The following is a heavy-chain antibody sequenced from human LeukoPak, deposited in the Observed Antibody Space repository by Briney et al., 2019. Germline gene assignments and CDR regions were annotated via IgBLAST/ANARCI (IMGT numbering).Heavy chain of an antibody. CDR3: AKDLSSSSWYVGNFDY. D-gene: IGHD6-13*01. Sequence: GRSLRLSCAASGFTFSSYGMHWVRQDPGKGLEWVAVISYDGSNKYYADSVKGRFTISRDNSKNTLYLQMNSLRAEDTAVYYCAKDLSSSSWYVGNFDYWGQGTLVTVSS. CDR1: GFTFSSYG. V-gene: IGHV3-30*18. J-gene: IGHJ4*02. CDR2: ISYDGSNK.